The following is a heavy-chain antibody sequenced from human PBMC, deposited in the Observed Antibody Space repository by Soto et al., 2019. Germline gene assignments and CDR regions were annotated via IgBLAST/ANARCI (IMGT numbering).Heavy chain of an antibody. Sequence: EVQLVESGGGLVKPGGSLRLSCAASDFSISNAWMNWVRQAPGKGLEWVGRIKTRSEGEATDYAAPLKARFTISRDDSKNPLFLQMTSLKTEDTAVYYCTTGSVEGVWGQGATVIVSS. CDR1: DFSISNAW. CDR2: IKTRSEGEAT. D-gene: IGHD2-15*01. CDR3: TTGSVEGV. V-gene: IGHV3-15*07. J-gene: IGHJ6*02.